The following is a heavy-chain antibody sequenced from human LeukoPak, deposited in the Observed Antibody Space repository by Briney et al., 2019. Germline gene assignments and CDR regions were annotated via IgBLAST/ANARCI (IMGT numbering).Heavy chain of an antibody. Sequence: ASVKVSCKASGYTFTGYYMHWVRQAPGRGLEWMGWINPNSGGTNYAQKFQGRVTMTRDTSISTAYMELSRLRSDDTAVYYCAREGRYRYGYNEYHSYMDIWGKGTTVTVSS. D-gene: IGHD5-24*01. CDR1: GYTFTGYY. CDR2: INPNSGGT. CDR3: AREGRYRYGYNEYHSYMDI. J-gene: IGHJ6*03. V-gene: IGHV1-2*02.